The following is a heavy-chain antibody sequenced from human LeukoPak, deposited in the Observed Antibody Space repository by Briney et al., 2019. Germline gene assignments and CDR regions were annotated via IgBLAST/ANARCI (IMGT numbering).Heavy chain of an antibody. CDR1: GFTFSSYG. J-gene: IGHJ6*02. Sequence: GGSLRLSCAASGFTFSSYGMHWVRQAPGKGLEWVAVISYDGSNKYYADSVKGRFTISRDNSKNMLYLQMNSLRAEDTAVYYCARDRIYGMDVWGQGTTVTVSS. V-gene: IGHV3-30*03. CDR3: ARDRIYGMDV. CDR2: ISYDGSNK.